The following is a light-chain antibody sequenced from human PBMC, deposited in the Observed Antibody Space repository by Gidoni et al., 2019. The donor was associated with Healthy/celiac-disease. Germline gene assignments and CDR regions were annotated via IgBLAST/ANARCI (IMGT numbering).Light chain of an antibody. CDR2: QDS. CDR1: NLGDKY. CDR3: QAWDSSTVV. J-gene: IGLJ2*01. V-gene: IGLV3-1*01. Sequence: SYELTQPPSVSVSPGQTASITCSGDNLGDKYACWYQQKPGQSPMLVIYQDSKRPSGIPERFSGSNSGNTATLTISGTQAMDGADYYCQAWDSSTVVFGGGTKLTVL.